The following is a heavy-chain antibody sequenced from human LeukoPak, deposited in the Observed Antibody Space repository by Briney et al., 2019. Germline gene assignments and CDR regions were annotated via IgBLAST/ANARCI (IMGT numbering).Heavy chain of an antibody. CDR1: GFTFSIYS. CDR2: ISSSSSYI. CDR3: ARDCSSTSCYDY. J-gene: IGHJ4*02. D-gene: IGHD2-2*01. V-gene: IGHV3-21*01. Sequence: PGGSLRLSCAASGFTFSIYSMNWVRQAPGKGLEWVSSISSSSSYIYYADSVKGRFNISRDNAKNSLYLQMNSLRAEDTAVYYCARDCSSTSCYDYWGQGTLVTVSS.